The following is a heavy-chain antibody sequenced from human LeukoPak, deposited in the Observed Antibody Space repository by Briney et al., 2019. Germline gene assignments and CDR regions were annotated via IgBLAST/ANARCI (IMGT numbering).Heavy chain of an antibody. Sequence: GGSLRLSCVASGFTFSSYSMNWVRQAPGKGLEWISRISSSSSYIYYADSVKGRFTISRDNAKNSVYLQMNSLRAEDTAVYYCTRAVAAADFSPGYWGQGTLVTVSS. V-gene: IGHV3-21*01. J-gene: IGHJ4*02. CDR3: TRAVAAADFSPGY. CDR1: GFTFSSYS. D-gene: IGHD3/OR15-3a*01. CDR2: ISSSSSYI.